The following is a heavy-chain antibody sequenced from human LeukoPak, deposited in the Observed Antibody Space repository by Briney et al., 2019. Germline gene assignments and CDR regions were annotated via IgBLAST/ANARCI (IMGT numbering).Heavy chain of an antibody. CDR1: GFTFRSYW. CDR3: ARVQPYYYDSSGTALMAEIKYYFDY. J-gene: IGHJ4*02. D-gene: IGHD3-22*01. V-gene: IGHV3-7*01. Sequence: GGSLRLSCAASGFTFRSYWMSWVRQAPGKGLEWVANIKQDGSEKYYVDSVKGRFTISRDNAKNSLYLQMNSLRAEDTGVYYCARVQPYYYDSSGTALMAEIKYYFDYWGQGTLVTVSS. CDR2: IKQDGSEK.